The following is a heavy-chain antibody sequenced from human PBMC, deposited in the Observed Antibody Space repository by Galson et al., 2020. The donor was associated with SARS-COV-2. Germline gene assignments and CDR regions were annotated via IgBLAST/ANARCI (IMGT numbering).Heavy chain of an antibody. CDR2: IRTTPNRFTT. Sequence: RGSLRLSCAVSGFTFSDYYMDWVRQAPGKGLEWVGRIRTTPNRFTTQYAASVKGRLTISGDDSKNSLYLQLNSLKTEDTAVYYCAKDLSGTYSVVWGQGATVTFSS. D-gene: IGHD1-26*01. J-gene: IGHJ6*02. V-gene: IGHV3-72*01. CDR3: AKDLSGTYSVV. CDR1: GFTFSDYY.